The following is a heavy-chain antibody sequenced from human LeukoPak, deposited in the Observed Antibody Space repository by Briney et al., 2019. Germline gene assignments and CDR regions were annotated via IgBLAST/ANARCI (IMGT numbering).Heavy chain of an antibody. CDR2: ISAYNGNT. J-gene: IGHJ6*03. Sequence: GASVKVSFKASGYTFTSYGISWVRQAPGQGLEWMGWISAYNGNTNYAQKLQGRVTMTTDTSTSTAYMELRSLRSDDTAVYYCAGGGIAAAGYPFYYYMDVWGKGTTVTVSS. D-gene: IGHD6-13*01. CDR1: GYTFTSYG. V-gene: IGHV1-18*01. CDR3: AGGGIAAAGYPFYYYMDV.